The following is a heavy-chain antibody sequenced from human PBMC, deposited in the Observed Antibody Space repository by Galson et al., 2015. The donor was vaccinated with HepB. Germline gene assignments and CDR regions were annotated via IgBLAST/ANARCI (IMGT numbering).Heavy chain of an antibody. Sequence: SVKVSCKTSGYTFTNYGLSWVRQAPGQGLEWMGWLSGYDGSTNFAQRFKGRVTMTSDTSTATAYLELRSLRSDDTAVYYCARDSRLELHLHAYYSYGMDVWGQGTTVIVSS. CDR1: GYTFTNYG. CDR3: ARDSRLELHLHAYYSYGMDV. J-gene: IGHJ6*02. D-gene: IGHD1-7*01. V-gene: IGHV1-18*01. CDR2: LSGYDGST.